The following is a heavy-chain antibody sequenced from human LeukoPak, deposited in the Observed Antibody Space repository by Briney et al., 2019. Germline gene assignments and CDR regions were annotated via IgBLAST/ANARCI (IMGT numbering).Heavy chain of an antibody. CDR2: IIPILGIA. D-gene: IGHD2-21*02. V-gene: IGHV1-69*04. CDR3: ARDKAYCGGDCYRHSDAFDI. CDR1: GGTLRSYT. Sequence: SVKVSCKASGGTLRSYTISWVRQAPGQVLEWMGRIIPILGIANYAQKFQGRVTITADKSTSTAYMELSSLRSEDTAVYYCARDKAYCGGDCYRHSDAFDIWGQGTMVTVSS. J-gene: IGHJ3*02.